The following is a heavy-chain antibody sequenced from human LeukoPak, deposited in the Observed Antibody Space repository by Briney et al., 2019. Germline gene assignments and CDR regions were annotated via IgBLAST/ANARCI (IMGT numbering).Heavy chain of an antibody. D-gene: IGHD1-26*01. CDR3: ARVAWGYYYYMDF. V-gene: IGHV3-48*03. CDR2: ISSSGSTI. CDR1: GFTFSSYE. J-gene: IGHJ6*03. Sequence: GGSLRLSCAASGFTFSSYEMNWVRQAPGKGLEWVSYISSSGSTIYYADSVKGRFTISRDNAKNSLYLQMNSLRAEDTAVYYCARVAWGYYYYMDFWGKGTTVTVSS.